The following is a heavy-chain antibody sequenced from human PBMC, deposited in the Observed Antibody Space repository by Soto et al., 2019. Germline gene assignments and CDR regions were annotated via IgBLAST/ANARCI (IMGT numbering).Heavy chain of an antibody. Sequence: EVQLVDSGGGLVQPGGSLRLSCAASGFIFSNYVMSWVRQAPGKGLEWVSSISDSGGTSYYADSVKGRFTISRDNSKNTPYLQMNSPRAEDTAIYYCAKRPRAILTLDYWGQGTLVTVSS. D-gene: IGHD3-9*01. J-gene: IGHJ4*02. CDR2: ISDSGGTS. V-gene: IGHV3-23*04. CDR3: AKRPRAILTLDY. CDR1: GFIFSNYV.